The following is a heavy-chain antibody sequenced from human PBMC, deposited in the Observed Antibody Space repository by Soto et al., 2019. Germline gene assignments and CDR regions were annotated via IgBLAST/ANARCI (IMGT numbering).Heavy chain of an antibody. V-gene: IGHV3-30*18. D-gene: IGHD3-3*01. J-gene: IGHJ4*02. Sequence: QVQLVESGGGVVQPGRSLRLSCAASEFTFSNFGMHWVRQAPGKGLEWVAAISADGSDKYFSGSVKGRFTISRDNSKNTLFLQMNSLRVADTAVYYCVKGSDVARQELDYWGQGTLVTVSS. CDR2: ISADGSDK. CDR3: VKGSDVARQELDY. CDR1: EFTFSNFG.